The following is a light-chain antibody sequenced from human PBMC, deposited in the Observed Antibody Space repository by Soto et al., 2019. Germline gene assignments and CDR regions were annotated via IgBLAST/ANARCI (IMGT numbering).Light chain of an antibody. CDR3: SSYTCSSNLNV. CDR1: SSDVGGYNY. CDR2: DVS. J-gene: IGLJ1*01. V-gene: IGLV2-14*01. Sequence: QSVLTQPASVSGSPGQSITISCTGTSSDVGGYNYVSWYQQHPGKAPKLMIYDVSNRPSGVSNRFSGSKSGNTASLTISGLQAEDEADYYCSSYTCSSNLNVFGTGTMVTV.